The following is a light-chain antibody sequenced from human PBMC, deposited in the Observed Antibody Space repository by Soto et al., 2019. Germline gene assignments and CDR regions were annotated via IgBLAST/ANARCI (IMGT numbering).Light chain of an antibody. V-gene: IGKV3-11*01. CDR3: QQRSNWPLT. CDR1: QSVSRY. CDR2: DAS. J-gene: IGKJ4*01. Sequence: EIVLTQCPATLSLSPGERATLSCRASQSVSRYLAWYQQKRGQAPRLLIFDASNRATGIPARFSGSGSGTDFTLTISSLEPEDFAVYYCQQRSNWPLTFGGGTKVDIK.